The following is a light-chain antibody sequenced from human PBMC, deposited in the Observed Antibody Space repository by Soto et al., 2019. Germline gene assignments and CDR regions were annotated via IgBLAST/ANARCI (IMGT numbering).Light chain of an antibody. Sequence: DIQVTQSPSTLSASISDRVTITCRASETINGWLAWYQQKPGKVPNVLIYKASNLESGVPSRFSGSGSGTDYTLTISSLQPDDFATYYCLQYNAYPHTFGQGTKLEIK. CDR1: ETINGW. CDR3: LQYNAYPHT. CDR2: KAS. J-gene: IGKJ2*01. V-gene: IGKV1-5*03.